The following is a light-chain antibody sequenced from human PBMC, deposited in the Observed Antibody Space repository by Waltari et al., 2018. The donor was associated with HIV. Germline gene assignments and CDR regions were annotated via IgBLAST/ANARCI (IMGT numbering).Light chain of an antibody. Sequence: QSVLTQPPSASATPGQRVTISCSGSTSTSAFAAFYWYQQFPGAAPRLLLYDISHRPSGVPDRFSGSKSGTSASLAISTLQSEDEALYYCAAWSDISNSWVFGGGTRLTVL. J-gene: IGLJ3*02. V-gene: IGLV1-44*01. CDR1: TSTSAFAA. CDR3: AAWSDISNSWV. CDR2: DIS.